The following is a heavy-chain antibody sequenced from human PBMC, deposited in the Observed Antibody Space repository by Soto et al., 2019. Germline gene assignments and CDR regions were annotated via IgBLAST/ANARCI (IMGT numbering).Heavy chain of an antibody. J-gene: IGHJ6*02. CDR3: ATYSSSTMAYYYGMDV. CDR1: GFTFRSYA. CDR2: ISGSGGST. Sequence: GGSLRLSCAASGFTFRSYAMSWVRQAPGKGLEWVSAISGSGGSTYYADSVKGRFTISRDNSKNTLYLQMNSLRAEDTAVYYCATYSSSTMAYYYGMDVWGQGTTVTVSS. D-gene: IGHD6-13*01. V-gene: IGHV3-23*01.